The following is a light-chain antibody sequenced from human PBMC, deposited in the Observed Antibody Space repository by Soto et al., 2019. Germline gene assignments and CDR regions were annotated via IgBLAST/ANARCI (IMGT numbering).Light chain of an antibody. CDR3: QQYNNWIS. CDR1: QSVSSN. J-gene: IGKJ5*01. Sequence: EIVMTQSPATLSLSPWERATLSCRASQSVSSNLAWYQQKPGQAPRLLIYGASTRATGIPARFSGSGSGTEFTLTISSLQSEDFAVYYCQQYNNWISFGQGTRLEIK. V-gene: IGKV3-15*01. CDR2: GAS.